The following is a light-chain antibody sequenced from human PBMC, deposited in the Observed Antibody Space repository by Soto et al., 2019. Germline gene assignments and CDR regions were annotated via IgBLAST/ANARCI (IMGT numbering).Light chain of an antibody. CDR3: QQRSNCPLT. V-gene: IGKV3-11*01. CDR2: DAS. CDR1: QSVSSS. Sequence: EIVLTQSPATLSLSPGERATLSCRASQSVSSSLAWYQQRPGQAPRLLIYDASNRATGIPARFSGSGSGTDFTLTISSLEPEDFAVYYCQQRSNCPLTFGGGTKAEIK. J-gene: IGKJ4*01.